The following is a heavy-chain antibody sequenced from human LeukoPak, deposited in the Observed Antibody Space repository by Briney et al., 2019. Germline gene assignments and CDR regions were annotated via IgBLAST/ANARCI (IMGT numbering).Heavy chain of an antibody. Sequence: TSETLSLTCTVSGGSISSYYWSWIRQPPGKGLEWIGYIYTSGSTNYNPSLKSRVTISVDTSKNQFSLKLSSVTAADTAVYFCARDRHRYRGTNGDGDAFDIWGQGTMVTVTS. J-gene: IGHJ3*02. CDR1: GGSISSYY. CDR2: IYTSGST. V-gene: IGHV4-4*09. D-gene: IGHD1-7*01. CDR3: ARDRHRYRGTNGDGDAFDI.